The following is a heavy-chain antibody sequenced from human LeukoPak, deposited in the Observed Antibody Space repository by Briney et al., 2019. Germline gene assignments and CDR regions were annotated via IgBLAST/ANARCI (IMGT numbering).Heavy chain of an antibody. D-gene: IGHD6-13*01. Sequence: GGSLRLSCAASGFSFKDYYFSWIRQAPGKGLEWVSFINVNGGAMYYADFVKGRFTISKDNAKSSLYLEMNSLRVEDTAVYYCARGPRILAAGSYYFDYWGQGSLVTVSS. J-gene: IGHJ4*02. CDR3: ARGPRILAAGSYYFDY. V-gene: IGHV3-11*01. CDR2: INVNGGAM. CDR1: GFSFKDYY.